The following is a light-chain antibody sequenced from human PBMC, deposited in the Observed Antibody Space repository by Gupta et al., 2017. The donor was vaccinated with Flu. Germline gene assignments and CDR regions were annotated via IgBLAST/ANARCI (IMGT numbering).Light chain of an antibody. CDR1: SSNIGAGYD. V-gene: IGLV1-40*01. CDR3: QSYDSSLSAHVV. J-gene: IGLJ2*01. CDR2: GNS. Sequence: TISCTGSSSNIGAGYDVHWYQQLPGTAPNLLIYGNSNRPSGVPDRFSGSKSGTSASLAITGLQAEDEADYYCQSYDSSLSAHVVFGGGTKLTVL.